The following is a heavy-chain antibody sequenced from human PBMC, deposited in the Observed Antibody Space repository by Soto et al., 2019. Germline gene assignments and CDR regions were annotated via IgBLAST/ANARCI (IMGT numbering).Heavy chain of an antibody. CDR3: ARHIVVVPAAIRKRVNRFDP. Sequence: PSETLSLTCTVSGGSISSSSYYWGWIRQPPGKGLEWIGSIYYSGSTYYNPSLKSRVTISVDTSKNQFSLKLSSVTAADTAVYYCARHIVVVPAAIRKRVNRFDPWGQGTLVTVSS. V-gene: IGHV4-39*01. CDR2: IYYSGST. CDR1: GGSISSSSYY. D-gene: IGHD2-2*02. J-gene: IGHJ5*02.